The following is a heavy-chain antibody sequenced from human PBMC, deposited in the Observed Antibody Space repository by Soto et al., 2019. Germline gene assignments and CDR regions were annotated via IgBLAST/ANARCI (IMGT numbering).Heavy chain of an antibody. V-gene: IGHV4-39*01. J-gene: IGHJ6*01. Sequence: SETLSLTCTVSGGSISSSSYYWGWIRQPPGKGLEWIGSIYYSGSTYYNPSLKSRVTISVDTSKNQFSLKLSSVTAADTAVYYCARQGYSSALAPLYYYYYGMDVWGQGTTGTVS. CDR2: IYYSGST. CDR3: ARQGYSSALAPLYYYYYGMDV. CDR1: GGSISSSSYY. D-gene: IGHD6-25*01.